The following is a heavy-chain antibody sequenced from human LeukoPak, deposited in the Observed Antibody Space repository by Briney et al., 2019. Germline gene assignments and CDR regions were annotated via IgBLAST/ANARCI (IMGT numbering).Heavy chain of an antibody. CDR3: ERVLRSSGWYY. J-gene: IGHJ4*02. V-gene: IGHV1-8*01. Sequence: ASVKVSCKASGYTFTSYDINWVRQAAGQGLEWMGWMNPNSGNTGYAQKFQGRVTMTRDSSITTAYMELSSLRSEDTAVYYCERVLRSSGWYYWGQGTLVTVSS. CDR2: MNPNSGNT. D-gene: IGHD6-19*01. CDR1: GYTFTSYD.